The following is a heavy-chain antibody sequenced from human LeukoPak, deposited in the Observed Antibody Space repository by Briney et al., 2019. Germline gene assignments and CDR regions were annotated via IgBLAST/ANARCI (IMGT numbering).Heavy chain of an antibody. D-gene: IGHD3-10*01. CDR3: ASITMVREGY. CDR2: INHSGST. V-gene: IGHV4-34*01. Sequence: SETLSLTCAVYGGSFSGYYWSWIRQPPGKGLEWIGEINHSGSTNYNPSLKSRVTISVDTSKNQFSLKLSSVTAADTAVYYCASITMVREGYWGQGTPVTVSS. J-gene: IGHJ4*02. CDR1: GGSFSGYY.